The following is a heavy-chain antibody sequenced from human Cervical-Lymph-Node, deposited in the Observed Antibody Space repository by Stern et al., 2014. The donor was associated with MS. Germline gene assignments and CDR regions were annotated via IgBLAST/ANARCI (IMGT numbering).Heavy chain of an antibody. J-gene: IGHJ6*02. V-gene: IGHV3-48*01. Sequence: EVQLVESGGGLVQPGGSLRLSCAASGFTFSSYSMNWVRQAPGKGLEWVSYISSSSSTIYYADSVKGRFTISRDNAKNSLYLQMNSLRAEDTAVYYCARVVVNYYYGMDVWGQGTTVTVSS. CDR1: GFTFSSYS. CDR3: ARVVVNYYYGMDV. CDR2: ISSSSSTI.